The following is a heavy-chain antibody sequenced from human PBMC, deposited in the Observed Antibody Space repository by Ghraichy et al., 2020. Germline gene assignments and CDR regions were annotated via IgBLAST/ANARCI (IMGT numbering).Heavy chain of an antibody. Sequence: SETLSLTCTVSGGSVSSGSYYWSWIRQPPGKGLEWIGYIYYSGSTNYNPSLKSRVTISVDTSKNQFSLKLSSVTAADTAVYYCARDWSTSVEYYYYGMDVWGQGTTVTVSS. V-gene: IGHV4-61*01. J-gene: IGHJ6*02. CDR2: IYYSGST. D-gene: IGHD2-2*01. CDR3: ARDWSTSVEYYYYGMDV. CDR1: GGSVSSGSYY.